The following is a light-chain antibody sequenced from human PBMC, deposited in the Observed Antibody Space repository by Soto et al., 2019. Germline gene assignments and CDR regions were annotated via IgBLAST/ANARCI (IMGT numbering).Light chain of an antibody. Sequence: QSALTQPASMSGSPGQSITIPCTGTSSDIGGYNSISWYQQHPGKAPRVMIFEVTQRPSGISDRFSGSKSGYTASLTISGLQAEDEADSFCFSYAGHSIWLVGGGTKVTVL. CDR2: EVT. J-gene: IGLJ2*01. V-gene: IGLV2-23*02. CDR3: FSYAGHSIWL. CDR1: SSDIGGYNS.